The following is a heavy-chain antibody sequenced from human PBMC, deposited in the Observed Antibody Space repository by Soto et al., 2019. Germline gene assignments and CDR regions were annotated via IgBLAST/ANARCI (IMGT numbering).Heavy chain of an antibody. CDR3: ARAGYDSSGANAFDI. J-gene: IGHJ3*02. V-gene: IGHV4-30-2*01. Sequence: QLQLQESGSGLVKPSQTLSLTCAVSGGSISSGGYSWSWIRQPPGKGLEWIGYIYHSGSTYYNPSLKRRGTISVDRSKNQFSLKLSSVTAADTAVYYCARAGYDSSGANAFDIWGQGTMVTVSS. D-gene: IGHD3-22*01. CDR2: IYHSGST. CDR1: GGSISSGGYS.